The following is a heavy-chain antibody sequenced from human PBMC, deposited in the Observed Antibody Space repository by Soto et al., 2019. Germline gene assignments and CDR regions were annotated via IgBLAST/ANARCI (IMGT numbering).Heavy chain of an antibody. CDR2: IIPMLGTP. J-gene: IGHJ3*02. CDR3: ARSRNVAEFNDYGGNYHGFDI. V-gene: IGHV1-69*01. Sequence: QVQLEQSGAEVKKAGSSVKVSCKAFGGSVNSHAISWVRQAPGQGLEWMGGIIPMLGTPTYAQKFPAGVTISAEESTSTVSLDLSSLRSEDTAVYYCARSRNVAEFNDYGGNYHGFDIWGQGTMVTVSS. D-gene: IGHD4-17*01. CDR1: GGSVNSHA.